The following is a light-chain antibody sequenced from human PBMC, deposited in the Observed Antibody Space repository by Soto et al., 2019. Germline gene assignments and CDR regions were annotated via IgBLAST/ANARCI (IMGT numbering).Light chain of an antibody. J-gene: IGKJ5*01. CDR2: DAS. V-gene: IGKV3-11*01. Sequence: EIVMTQSPGTLSLSPGERATISCRASQSVSSYLAWYQQKPGQAPRLLIYDASNRANGIPARFSGSGSGTDLTLTISSLEPEDFAVYYGQQRSNWPTITFGQGTRLEI. CDR3: QQRSNWPTIT. CDR1: QSVSSY.